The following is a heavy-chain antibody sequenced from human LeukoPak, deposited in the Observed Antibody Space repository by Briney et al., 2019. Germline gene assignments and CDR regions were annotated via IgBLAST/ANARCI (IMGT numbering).Heavy chain of an antibody. V-gene: IGHV1-8*01. J-gene: IGHJ5*02. D-gene: IGHD1-7*01. CDR3: AVVGTYLNWFDP. Sequence: ASVKVSCKASGYTFTSYDINWVRQATGQGLEWMGWMNPNSGNTGYAQKFQGRVTMTRNTSISTAYMELSSLRSEDTAVYYCAVVGTYLNWFDPWGQGTLVTVSS. CDR1: GYTFTSYD. CDR2: MNPNSGNT.